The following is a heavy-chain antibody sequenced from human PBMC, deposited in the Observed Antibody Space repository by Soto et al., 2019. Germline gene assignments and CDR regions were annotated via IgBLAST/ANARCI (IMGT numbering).Heavy chain of an antibody. CDR1: GGSLSSYY. Sequence: SETLSLTCTVSGGSLSSYYWSWIRQPPGKGLEWIGYIYYSGSTNYNPSLKSRVTISVDTSKNQFSLKLSSVTAADTAVYYCARSMADQQLVRYYYYYYMDVWGKGTTVTVSS. V-gene: IGHV4-59*08. J-gene: IGHJ6*03. CDR3: ARSMADQQLVRYYYYYYMDV. CDR2: IYYSGST. D-gene: IGHD6-6*01.